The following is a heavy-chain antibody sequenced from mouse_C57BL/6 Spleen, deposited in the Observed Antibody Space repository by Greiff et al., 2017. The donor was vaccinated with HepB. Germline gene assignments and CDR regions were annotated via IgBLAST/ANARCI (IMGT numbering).Heavy chain of an antibody. D-gene: IGHD1-1*01. CDR3: ARGRAPYYYGKAMDY. CDR1: GYTFTSYW. J-gene: IGHJ4*01. Sequence: QVQLQQPGTELVKPGASVKLSCKASGYTFTSYWMHWVKQRPGQGLEWIGNINPSNGGTNYNEKFKSKAPLTVDKSSSTAYMQLSSLTSEDSAVYYCARGRAPYYYGKAMDYWGQGTSVTVSS. V-gene: IGHV1-53*01. CDR2: INPSNGGT.